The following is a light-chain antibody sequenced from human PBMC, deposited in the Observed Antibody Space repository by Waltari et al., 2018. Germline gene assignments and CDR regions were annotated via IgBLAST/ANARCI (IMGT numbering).Light chain of an antibody. CDR1: NSDIGAYHY. J-gene: IGLJ2*01. Sequence: QSALTQPASVSGSPGQSITISCTGTNSDIGAYHYVSWYQQFPGNAPKLIIYDVSKRPSGVSNRFSGSKSGDSASLTISGLQVDDEAHYHCASYTSGSTHVAFGGGTQVTVL. CDR3: ASYTSGSTHVA. V-gene: IGLV2-14*01. CDR2: DVS.